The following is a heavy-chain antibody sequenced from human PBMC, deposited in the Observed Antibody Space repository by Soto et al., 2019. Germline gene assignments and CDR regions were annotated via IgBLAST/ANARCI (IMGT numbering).Heavy chain of an antibody. J-gene: IGHJ6*04. Sequence: GGSLRLSCSASGFIFSSSAMNWVRQAPGKGLEWVSAISGSGGSIYYADSVKGRFTISRDNSKTTLYLQMDSLRDEDTAVYYCSKGGGDSLRYGMDVWGKGSTV. CDR3: SKGGGDSLRYGMDV. CDR2: ISGSGGSI. CDR1: GFIFSSSA. D-gene: IGHD2-21*02. V-gene: IGHV3-23*01.